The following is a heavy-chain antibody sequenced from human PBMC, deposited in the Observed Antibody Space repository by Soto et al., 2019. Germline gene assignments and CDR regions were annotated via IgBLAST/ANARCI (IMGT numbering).Heavy chain of an antibody. J-gene: IGHJ4*02. Sequence: QVQLVESGGGVVQPGRSLRLSCAASGFTFSSYAMHWVRQAPGKGLEWVAVISYDGTNKYYADSVKGRFTISRGNSKNTLDLQMNSLRTEDTAVYYCASPRLSSDGTTPIDYWGLGTLVTVSS. D-gene: IGHD1-1*01. CDR1: GFTFSSYA. CDR3: ASPRLSSDGTTPIDY. V-gene: IGHV3-30-3*01. CDR2: ISYDGTNK.